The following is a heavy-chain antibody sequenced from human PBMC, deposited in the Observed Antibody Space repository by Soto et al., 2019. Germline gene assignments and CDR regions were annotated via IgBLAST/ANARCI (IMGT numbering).Heavy chain of an antibody. CDR1: GFPFGDHA. CDR2: ITGRGDTT. J-gene: IGHJ5*02. D-gene: IGHD1-26*01. Sequence: GGSLRLSYAASGFPFGDHAMHWVRQAPGKGLEWVSAITGRGDTTYYADSVKGRFTVSRDNSKNTLFLQMMSLRAEDTAVYYCAKDLYVQPPSGWFDPWGQGTVVTVSS. V-gene: IGHV3-23*01. CDR3: AKDLYVQPPSGWFDP.